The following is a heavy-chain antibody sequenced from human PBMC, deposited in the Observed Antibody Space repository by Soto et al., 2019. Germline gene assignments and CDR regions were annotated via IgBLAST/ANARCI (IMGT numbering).Heavy chain of an antibody. CDR1: GGSISSGDYY. Sequence: SETLSLTCTVSGGSISSGDYYWSWIRQPPGKGLEWIGYIYYSGSTYYNPSLKSRVTISVETSKNQFSLKLSSVTAADTAVYYCAREPYYYDSSGYIIGYGMDVWGQGNRVTVSS. V-gene: IGHV4-30-4*01. J-gene: IGHJ6*02. D-gene: IGHD3-22*01. CDR3: AREPYYYDSSGYIIGYGMDV. CDR2: IYYSGST.